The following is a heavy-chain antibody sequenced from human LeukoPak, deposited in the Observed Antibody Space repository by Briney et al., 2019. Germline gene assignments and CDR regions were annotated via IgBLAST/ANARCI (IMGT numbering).Heavy chain of an antibody. CDR3: ARHTSMVRGVMKYYFDY. CDR2: IYHSGRT. CDR1: GGSISSSSYS. V-gene: IGHV4-39*01. J-gene: IGHJ4*02. Sequence: PSETLSLTCTVSGGSISSSSYSWGWIRQSPGKGLEWIGTIYHSGRTSYFPSLRTRVTISVDTSKNQFSLKLNSVTAADTAVYYCARHTSMVRGVMKYYFDYWGQGTLATVSS. D-gene: IGHD3-10*01.